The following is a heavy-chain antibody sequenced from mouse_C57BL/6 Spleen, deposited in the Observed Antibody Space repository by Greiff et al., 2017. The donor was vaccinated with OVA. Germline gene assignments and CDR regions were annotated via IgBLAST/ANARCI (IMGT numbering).Heavy chain of an antibody. D-gene: IGHD1-1*01. CDR2: IYPGDGDT. J-gene: IGHJ4*01. V-gene: IGHV1-80*01. Sequence: VMLVESGAELVKPGASVKISCKASGYAFSSYWMNWVKQRPGKGLEWIGQIYPGDGDTNYNGKFKGKATLTADKSSSTAYMQLSSLTSEDSAVYFCARGYYYGSNPYAMDYWGQGTSVTVSS. CDR1: GYAFSSYW. CDR3: ARGYYYGSNPYAMDY.